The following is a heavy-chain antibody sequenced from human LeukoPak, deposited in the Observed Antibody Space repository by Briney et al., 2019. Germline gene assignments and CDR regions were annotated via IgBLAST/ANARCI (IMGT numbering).Heavy chain of an antibody. D-gene: IGHD3-9*01. CDR2: ISWNSGSI. CDR3: AKGYYDILTGPDY. V-gene: IGHV3-9*01. CDR1: GFTFDDYA. J-gene: IGHJ4*02. Sequence: PGRSLRLSCAASGFTFDDYAMHWVRQAPGKGLEWVSGISWNSGSIGYADSVKGRFTISRDNAKNSLYLQMNSLRAEDTALYYCAKGYYDILTGPDYWGQGTLVTVSS.